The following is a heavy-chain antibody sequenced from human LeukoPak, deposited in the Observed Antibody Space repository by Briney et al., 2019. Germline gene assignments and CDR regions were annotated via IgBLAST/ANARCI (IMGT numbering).Heavy chain of an antibody. CDR2: IWDDGSNK. D-gene: IGHD6-6*01. CDR3: ARDGRIAARPSGWFDP. J-gene: IGHJ5*02. Sequence: GSLKLSCAASGFTFSCAWMHWVRQAPGKGLGWVAVIWDDGSNKYYADSVKGRFTISRDNSKNTLYLQMNSLRAEDTAVYYCARDGRIAARPSGWFDPWGQGTLVTVSS. V-gene: IGHV3-33*08. CDR1: GFTFSCAW.